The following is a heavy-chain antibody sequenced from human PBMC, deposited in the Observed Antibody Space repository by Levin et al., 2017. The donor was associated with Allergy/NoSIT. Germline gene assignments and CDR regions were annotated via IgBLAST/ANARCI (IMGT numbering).Heavy chain of an antibody. Sequence: GESLKISCAASGFTFSSYGMHWVRQAPGKGLEWVAVIWYDGSNKYYADSVKGRFTISRDNSKNTLYLQMNSLRAEDTAVYYCARELGVTDYYYGMDVWGQGTTVTVSS. CDR1: GFTFSSYG. V-gene: IGHV3-33*01. D-gene: IGHD3-16*01. CDR2: IWYDGSNK. J-gene: IGHJ6*02. CDR3: ARELGVTDYYYGMDV.